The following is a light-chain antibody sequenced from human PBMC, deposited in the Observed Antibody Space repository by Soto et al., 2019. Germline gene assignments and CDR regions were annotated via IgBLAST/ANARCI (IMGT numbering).Light chain of an antibody. J-gene: IGKJ1*01. Sequence: DIQMTQSPSSLSASVGDRVTITCRASQSINSDLNWYQQKPGRAPNLLIYAASSLQSGVPSRFRGSGSGTDFTLTISSLQPEDLATYYCQQGYSTPQTFGQGTKVEIK. CDR3: QQGYSTPQT. V-gene: IGKV1-39*01. CDR2: AAS. CDR1: QSINSD.